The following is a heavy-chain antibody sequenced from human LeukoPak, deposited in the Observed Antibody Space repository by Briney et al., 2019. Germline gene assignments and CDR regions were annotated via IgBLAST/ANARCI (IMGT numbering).Heavy chain of an antibody. V-gene: IGHV5-51*01. J-gene: IGHJ4*02. CDR1: GYSFPNYW. D-gene: IGHD1-14*01. Sequence: GESLKISCKGSGYSFPNYWIGWVRQMPGEVLEWMGIIYPGDSDTRYSPSFQGQVTISADKSISTAYLQWSSLKASDTAMYYCGRVEPFYYWGQGTMVTVSS. CDR3: GRVEPFYY. CDR2: IYPGDSDT.